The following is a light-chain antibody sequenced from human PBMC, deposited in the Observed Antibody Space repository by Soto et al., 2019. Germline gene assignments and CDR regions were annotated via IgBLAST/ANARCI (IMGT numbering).Light chain of an antibody. V-gene: IGLV2-14*01. CDR2: EVT. J-gene: IGLJ1*01. CDR1: SGDIGSYNR. CDR3: SSYTNINTRACV. Sequence: ALTQPASVSGSPGQSIPLSCTGTSGDIGSYNRVSWYQQHPGKAPKLIIYEVTDRPSGVSNRFSGSKSGNTASLTISGLQAEDEAEYYCSSYTNINTRACVFGTGTKVTVL.